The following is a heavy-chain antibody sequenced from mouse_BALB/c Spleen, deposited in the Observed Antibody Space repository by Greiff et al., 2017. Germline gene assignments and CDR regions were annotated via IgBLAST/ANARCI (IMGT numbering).Heavy chain of an antibody. CDR3: ARRGDGYYLDD. Sequence: VQLVESGPGLVAPSQSLSITCTVSGFSLTSYGVSWVRQPPGKGLEWLGVIWGDGSTNYHSALLSRLSISKDNSKSHDFLKLNSLQTDDTATYYCARRGDGYYLDDWGQGTTLTVSS. CDR1: GFSLTSYG. V-gene: IGHV2-3*01. CDR2: IWGDGST. J-gene: IGHJ2*01. D-gene: IGHD2-3*01.